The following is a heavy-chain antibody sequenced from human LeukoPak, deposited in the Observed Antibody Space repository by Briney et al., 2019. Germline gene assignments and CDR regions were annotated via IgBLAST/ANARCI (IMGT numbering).Heavy chain of an antibody. Sequence: GGSLRLSCAASGFTFSSYNMHWVRQAPGKGLEWVSYISSRSSTIYYADSVKGRFTISRDNAKNSLYMQMNSLRDEDTAVYYCARDSGLRGKPPNWFDPWGQGTLVTVSS. CDR1: GFTFSSYN. D-gene: IGHD4-17*01. J-gene: IGHJ5*02. CDR2: ISSRSSTI. CDR3: ARDSGLRGKPPNWFDP. V-gene: IGHV3-48*02.